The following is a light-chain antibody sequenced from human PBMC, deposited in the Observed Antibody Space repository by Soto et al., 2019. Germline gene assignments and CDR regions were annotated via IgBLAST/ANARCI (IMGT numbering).Light chain of an antibody. CDR2: GAS. V-gene: IGKV3-20*01. CDR3: QQFRNSPLLT. Sequence: DIVLTQSPVTLSMSPGERATLSCRASQSVSSNYLAWYQQRPGQAPRLLIYGASSRATGIPDRFSGSGSGTDFTLTISRLETEDFAVYYCQQFRNSPLLTFDGGTKVEIK. CDR1: QSVSSNY. J-gene: IGKJ4*01.